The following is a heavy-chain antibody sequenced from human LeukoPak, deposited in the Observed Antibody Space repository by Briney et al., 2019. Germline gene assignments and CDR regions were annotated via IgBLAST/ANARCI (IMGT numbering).Heavy chain of an antibody. J-gene: IGHJ4*01. CDR3: PRDGFVGPVTAYLYY. CDR2: LGYDGRGT. CDR1: GFTFNNYA. D-gene: IGHD3-16*01. Sequence: PGGSLRLSCAASGFTFNNYAMHWVRQAPGKGLEWVSRLGYDGRGTNYADSVKGRFTISRDNAKNILYLQMNSLRADDTALYYCPRDGFVGPVTAYLYYWGQGTLVNVSS. V-gene: IGHV3-74*01.